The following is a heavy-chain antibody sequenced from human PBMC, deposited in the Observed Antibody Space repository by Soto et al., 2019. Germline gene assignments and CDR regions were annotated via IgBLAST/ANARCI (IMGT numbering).Heavy chain of an antibody. D-gene: IGHD1-1*01. J-gene: IGHJ3*02. CDR3: ATELNDMQAFDI. Sequence: QVQLVESGGGVVQPGRSLRLSCVASGFTFSTYGMHWVRQAPGKGLEWVAMTWYDESHKYYADSVKDRFTISRDNSKNTLYLQMNSLRDEDSAVYYCATELNDMQAFDIWGQGIMVTVSS. CDR1: GFTFSTYG. CDR2: TWYDESHK. V-gene: IGHV3-33*01.